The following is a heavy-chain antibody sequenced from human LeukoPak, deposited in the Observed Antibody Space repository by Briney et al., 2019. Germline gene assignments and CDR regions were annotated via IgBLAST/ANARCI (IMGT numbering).Heavy chain of an antibody. V-gene: IGHV4-34*01. D-gene: IGHD6-13*01. CDR1: GGSFSGYY. CDR3: ARMYSSSWSLDY. Sequence: SETLSLTCAVYGGSFSGYYWSWIRQPPGKGLEWIGEINHSGSTNYNPSLKSRVTISVDTSKNQFSLKLSSVTAADTAVYYCARMYSSSWSLDYWGQGTLVTVSS. CDR2: INHSGST. J-gene: IGHJ4*02.